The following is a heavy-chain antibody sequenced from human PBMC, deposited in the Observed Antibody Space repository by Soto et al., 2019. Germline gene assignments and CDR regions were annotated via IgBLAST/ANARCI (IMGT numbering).Heavy chain of an antibody. D-gene: IGHD1-1*01. CDR2: FDPEDGET. CDR1: GYTLTELS. V-gene: IGHV1-24*01. J-gene: IGHJ3*02. Sequence: ASVKVSCKVSGYTLTELSMHWVRQAPGKGLEWMGGFDPEDGETIYAQKFQGRVTMTEDTSTDIAYMELSSLRSEDTAVYYCATRMTTTQDDAFDIWGQGTMVTVSS. CDR3: ATRMTTTQDDAFDI.